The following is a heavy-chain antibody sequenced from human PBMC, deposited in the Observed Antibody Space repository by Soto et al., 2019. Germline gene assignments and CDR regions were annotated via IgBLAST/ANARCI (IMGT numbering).Heavy chain of an antibody. CDR2: IWGSGDRT. Sequence: GGSLRLSCAASGFAFRTYAMAWVRQAPGKGLEWVSGIWGSGDRTFYADSVKGRFTISRDNSRNTLYLQMYSLTAEDTALYYCAKTGPYCGGDCSRYFYGMDVWGHGTTVAVSS. D-gene: IGHD2-21*02. CDR3: AKTGPYCGGDCSRYFYGMDV. CDR1: GFAFRTYA. V-gene: IGHV3-23*01. J-gene: IGHJ6*02.